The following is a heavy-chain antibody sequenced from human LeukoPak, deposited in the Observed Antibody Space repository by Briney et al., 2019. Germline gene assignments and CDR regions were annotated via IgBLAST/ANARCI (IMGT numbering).Heavy chain of an antibody. CDR2: IIPIFGTA. Sequence: SVKVSCKASGGTFSSYAISWVRQAPGQGLEWMGGIIPIFGTANYAQKFQGRVTITADESTSTAYMELSSLRSEDTAVYYCARPADGGCSSTSCYYYFDYWGQGTLVTVSS. CDR1: GGTFSSYA. CDR3: ARPADGGCSSTSCYYYFDY. J-gene: IGHJ4*02. V-gene: IGHV1-69*01. D-gene: IGHD2-2*01.